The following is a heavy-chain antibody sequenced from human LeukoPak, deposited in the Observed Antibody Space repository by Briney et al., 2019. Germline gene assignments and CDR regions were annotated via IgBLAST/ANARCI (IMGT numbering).Heavy chain of an antibody. CDR2: IYHSGST. CDR1: GYSISSGYY. J-gene: IGHJ4*02. CDR3: ARVMTTVFNFDY. Sequence: SETLSLTCTVSGYSISSGYYWGWIRQPPGKGLEWIGSIYHSGSTYYNPSLKSRVTISVDTSKSQFSLKLSSVTAADTAVYYCARVMTTVFNFDYWGQGTLVTVSS. D-gene: IGHD4-17*01. V-gene: IGHV4-38-2*02.